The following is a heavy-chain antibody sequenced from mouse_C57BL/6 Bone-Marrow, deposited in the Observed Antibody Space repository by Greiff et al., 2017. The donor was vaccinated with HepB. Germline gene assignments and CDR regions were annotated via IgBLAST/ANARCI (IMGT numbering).Heavy chain of an antibody. Sequence: EVQRVESGPGLVKPSQSLSLTCSVTGYSITSGYYWNWIRQFPGNKLEWMGYISYDGSNNYNPSLKNRISITRDTSKNQFFLKLNSVTTEDTATYYCARGYYFAYWGQGTLVTVSA. CDR3: ARGYYFAY. CDR2: ISYDGSN. V-gene: IGHV3-6*01. J-gene: IGHJ3*01. D-gene: IGHD1-1*01. CDR1: GYSITSGYY.